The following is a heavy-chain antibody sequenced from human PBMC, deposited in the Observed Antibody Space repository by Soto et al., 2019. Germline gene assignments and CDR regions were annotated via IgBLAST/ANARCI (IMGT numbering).Heavy chain of an antibody. V-gene: IGHV4-39*07. CDR3: TRSGSYHYYYYGMDV. J-gene: IGHJ6*02. CDR2: IYYSGNT. Sequence: SETLSLTCTVSGGSISSSSYYWGWIRQPPGKGLEWIGYIYYSGNTNYNPSLKSRVTISVDTSKNQFSLKLSSVTAADTAVYYCTRSGSYHYYYYGMDVWGQGTTVTVSS. CDR1: GGSISSSSYY. D-gene: IGHD3-10*01.